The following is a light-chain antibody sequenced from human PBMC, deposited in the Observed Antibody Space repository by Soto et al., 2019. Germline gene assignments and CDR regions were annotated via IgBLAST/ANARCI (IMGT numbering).Light chain of an antibody. CDR3: QQSFSTPT. V-gene: IGKV1-39*01. Sequence: DIQMTQSPSTLSGSVGDRVTITCRASQTISSWLAWYQQKPGKAPKLLIYSASNLQSGVPSRFSGSGSGTDFTLTISSLQPEDFATYYCQQSFSTPTFGQGTRLEI. CDR2: SAS. CDR1: QTISSW. J-gene: IGKJ5*01.